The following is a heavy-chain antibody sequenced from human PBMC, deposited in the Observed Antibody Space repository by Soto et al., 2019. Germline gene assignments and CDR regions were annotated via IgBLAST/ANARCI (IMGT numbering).Heavy chain of an antibody. Sequence: QVQLQESGPGLVKPSQTLSLTCTVSGGSISSGDYYWSWIRQPPGKGLEWIGYIYYSGSTYYNPSLKSRVTISVATSKNQFSLKLSSVTAADTAVYYCARDSGYCSGGSCSPVGMDVWGQGTTVTVSS. J-gene: IGHJ6*02. V-gene: IGHV4-30-4*01. CDR3: ARDSGYCSGGSCSPVGMDV. CDR2: IYYSGST. D-gene: IGHD2-15*01. CDR1: GGSISSGDYY.